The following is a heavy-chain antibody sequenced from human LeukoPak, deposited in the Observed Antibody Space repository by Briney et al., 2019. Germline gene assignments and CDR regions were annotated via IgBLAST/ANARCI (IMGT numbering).Heavy chain of an antibody. V-gene: IGHV3-23*01. CDR2: LSGSGGST. CDR1: GFTFGTYA. D-gene: IGHD6-19*01. J-gene: IGHJ4*02. Sequence: GGSLRLSCAASGFTFGTYAMSWVRQAPGKGLEWVSALSGSGGSTYSADSVRGRFTISRDNSKNTLFLQMNRLRAEDTAVYYCAKPGYSSGWYGVDYWGQGTLVTVSS. CDR3: AKPGYSSGWYGVDY.